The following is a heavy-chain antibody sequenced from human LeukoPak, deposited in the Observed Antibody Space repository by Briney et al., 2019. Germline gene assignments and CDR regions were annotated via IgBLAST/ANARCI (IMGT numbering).Heavy chain of an antibody. D-gene: IGHD2-21*02. V-gene: IGHV1-18*04. Sequence: VASVKVSCKASGYTFTSYYMHWVRQAPGQGPEWMGWINTNNGNTDYAQNFQGRVTMTTDTSTSTAYMELRGLRIDDTAVYYCARKGCVGDCYLFDFWGQGTLVTVSS. CDR1: GYTFTSYY. CDR3: ARKGCVGDCYLFDF. CDR2: INTNNGNT. J-gene: IGHJ4*02.